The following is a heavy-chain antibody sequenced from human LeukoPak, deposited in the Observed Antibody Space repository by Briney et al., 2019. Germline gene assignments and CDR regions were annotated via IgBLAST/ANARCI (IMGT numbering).Heavy chain of an antibody. CDR2: ISGSGGST. D-gene: IGHD2-2*02. CDR3: AKDGEIVVVPAAIPAGY. Sequence: PGGSLRLSCAASGFTFSSYAMSWVRQDPGKGLEWVSAISGSGGSTYYADSVKGRFTISRDNSKNTLYLQMNSLRAEDTAVYYCAKDGEIVVVPAAIPAGYWGQGTLVTVSS. J-gene: IGHJ4*02. V-gene: IGHV3-23*01. CDR1: GFTFSSYA.